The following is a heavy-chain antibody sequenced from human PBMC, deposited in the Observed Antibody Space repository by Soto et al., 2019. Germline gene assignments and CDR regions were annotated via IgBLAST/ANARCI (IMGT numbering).Heavy chain of an antibody. CDR2: IYYSGST. CDR1: GGSISSGDYY. J-gene: IGHJ6*02. Sequence: SETLSLTCTVSGGSISSGDYYWSWIRQPPGKGLEWIGYIYYSGSTYYNPSLKSRVTISVDTSKNQFSLKLSSVTAADTAVYYCARDSGGGHYYYCMDVWGQGTTVTAP. V-gene: IGHV4-30-4*01. D-gene: IGHD2-15*01. CDR3: ARDSGGGHYYYCMDV.